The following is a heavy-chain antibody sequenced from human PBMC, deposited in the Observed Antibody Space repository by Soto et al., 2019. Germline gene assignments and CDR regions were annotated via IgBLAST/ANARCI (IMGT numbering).Heavy chain of an antibody. Sequence: GGSLRLSCAASGFTFSSYWMSWVRQAPGKGLEWVANIKQDGSEKYYVDSVKGRFTISRDNAKNSLYLQMNSLRAEDTAVYYCARDPNYDFWSGYLNWFDPWGQGTLVTVSS. CDR2: IKQDGSEK. CDR3: ARDPNYDFWSGYLNWFDP. J-gene: IGHJ5*02. D-gene: IGHD3-3*01. CDR1: GFTFSSYW. V-gene: IGHV3-7*01.